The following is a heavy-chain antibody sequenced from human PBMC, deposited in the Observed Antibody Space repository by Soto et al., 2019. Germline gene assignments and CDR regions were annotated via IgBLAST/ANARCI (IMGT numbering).Heavy chain of an antibody. J-gene: IGHJ5*02. CDR3: VRGKVGTNPNGLDP. Sequence: EVQLVESGGGLVQPGGSLRLSCAASGFSVSISYLYWVRQAPGKGLEWVSSIYLSGSTYYTDSVKGRFSISRDNSKNTLYLQMNSLGAEDTAIYYCVRGKVGTNPNGLDPWGQGSLVTVSS. CDR2: IYLSGST. V-gene: IGHV3-66*01. CDR1: GFSVSISY. D-gene: IGHD2-21*02.